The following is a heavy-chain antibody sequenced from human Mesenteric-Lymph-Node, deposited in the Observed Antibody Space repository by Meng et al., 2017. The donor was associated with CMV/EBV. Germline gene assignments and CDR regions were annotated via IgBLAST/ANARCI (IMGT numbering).Heavy chain of an antibody. CDR1: GYALTTYW. CDR2: IYLDDSDA. D-gene: IGHD5-24*01. CDR3: ARLEMNGYNSPGGH. Sequence: GESLKISCQSSGYALTTYWISWVRQMPGKGLEWMGIIYLDDSDARYNPSFQGQVTISADKSISTAYLQWSSLKASDTAMYYCARLEMNGYNSPGGHWGQGTLVTVSS. J-gene: IGHJ4*02. V-gene: IGHV5-51*01.